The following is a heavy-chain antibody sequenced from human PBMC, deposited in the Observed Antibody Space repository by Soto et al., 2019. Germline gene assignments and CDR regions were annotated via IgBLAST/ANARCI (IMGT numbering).Heavy chain of an antibody. D-gene: IGHD1-26*01. CDR2: IIPILDET. CDR1: GGSFRSHA. CDR3: ARAPGELLSSAFDY. J-gene: IGHJ4*02. V-gene: IGHV1-69*11. Sequence: GASVKVSCKASGGSFRSHAVTWVRQAPGQGLEWMGRIIPILDETKYAQKFQGRVTITADESTSTAYMELSSLRSEDTAVYYCARAPGELLSSAFDYWGQGTLVTVSS.